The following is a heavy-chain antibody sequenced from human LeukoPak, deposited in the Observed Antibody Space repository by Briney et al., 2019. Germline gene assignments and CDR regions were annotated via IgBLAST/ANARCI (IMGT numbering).Heavy chain of an antibody. J-gene: IGHJ6*03. V-gene: IGHV3-43*02. CDR3: AKDGRLIHPWSIDYYYYYMDV. CDR1: GLTFDVHA. Sequence: PGGSLSLSCAVSGLTFDVHAMQWVRHAHRRGREWVSVIIGVGDRTYYTDSVKGRFTVPRDNSKNSLYMQLNSLRSEDTAVYYCAKDGRLIHPWSIDYYYYYMDVWGKGTAVTVSS. D-gene: IGHD5-18*01. CDR2: IIGVGDRT.